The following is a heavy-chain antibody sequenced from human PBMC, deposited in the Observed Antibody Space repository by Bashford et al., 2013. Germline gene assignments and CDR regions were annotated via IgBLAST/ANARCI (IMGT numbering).Heavy chain of an antibody. CDR3: ARERHYYGSGSYYNDFDY. J-gene: IGHJ4*02. Sequence: SSETLSLTCTVSGGSISSYYWSWIRQPPGKGLEWIGEINHSGSTNYNPSLKSRVTISVDTSKNQFSLKLSSVTAADTAVYYCARERHYYGSGSYYNDFDYWGQGTLVTVSS. CDR1: GGSISSYY. CDR2: INHSGST. D-gene: IGHD3-10*01. V-gene: IGHV4-34*01.